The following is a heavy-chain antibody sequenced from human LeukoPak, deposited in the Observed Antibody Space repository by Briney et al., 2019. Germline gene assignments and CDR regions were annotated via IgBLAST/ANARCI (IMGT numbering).Heavy chain of an antibody. Sequence: GGSLRLSCSASGFTFSSYAMHWVRQAPGKGLEYVSAISSNGGSTYYADSVKGRFTISRDNSKNTLYLQMSSLRAEDTAVYYCVKGGIAYYYDSSGYYYFDYWGQGTLVTVPS. D-gene: IGHD3-22*01. J-gene: IGHJ4*02. CDR1: GFTFSSYA. CDR3: VKGGIAYYYDSSGYYYFDY. CDR2: ISSNGGST. V-gene: IGHV3-64D*06.